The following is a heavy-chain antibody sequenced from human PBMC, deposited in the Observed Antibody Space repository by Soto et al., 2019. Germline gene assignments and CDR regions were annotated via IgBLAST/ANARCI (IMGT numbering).Heavy chain of an antibody. J-gene: IGHJ5*02. CDR3: ARDHYDISGENWFDP. Sequence: PSETLSLTCTVSSGSINSYYWSWIRQPPGKGLEWIGYIYYSGSTNYNPSLKSRVTISVDTSKNQFSLKLSSVTAADTAVYYCARDHYDISGENWFDPWGQGTLVTVSS. V-gene: IGHV4-59*12. CDR1: SGSINSYY. D-gene: IGHD3-22*01. CDR2: IYYSGST.